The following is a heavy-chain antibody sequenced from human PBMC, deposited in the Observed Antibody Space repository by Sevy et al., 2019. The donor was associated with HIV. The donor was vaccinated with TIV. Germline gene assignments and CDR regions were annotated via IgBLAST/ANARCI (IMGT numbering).Heavy chain of an antibody. J-gene: IGHJ5*02. Sequence: ASVKVSCKASGYTFTDYYMHWVRQAPGQGLEWMGWINPNSGGTNYAQKFQGRVTMTRDTSISTAYMELGRLRSDDTAVYYCARATLVRWFDPWGQGTLVTVSS. V-gene: IGHV1-2*02. CDR3: ARATLVRWFDP. D-gene: IGHD6-6*01. CDR2: INPNSGGT. CDR1: GYTFTDYY.